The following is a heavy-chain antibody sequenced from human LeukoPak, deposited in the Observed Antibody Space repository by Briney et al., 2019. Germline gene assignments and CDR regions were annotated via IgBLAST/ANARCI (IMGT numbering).Heavy chain of an antibody. J-gene: IGHJ4*02. CDR1: GFTSSSYA. Sequence: PGGSLRLSCAASGFTSSSYAMRWVREAPGEGLEWVSVISGSGDSTNYADSVKGRFTISRDNSKNTLYLQMNSLRAEDTAVYFCARDRLQHYFDYWGQGTLVTVSS. CDR3: ARDRLQHYFDY. D-gene: IGHD4-11*01. V-gene: IGHV3-23*01. CDR2: ISGSGDST.